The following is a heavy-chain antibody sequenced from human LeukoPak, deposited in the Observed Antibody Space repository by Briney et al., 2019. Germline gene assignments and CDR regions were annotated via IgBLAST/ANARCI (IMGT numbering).Heavy chain of an antibody. Sequence: ASVTVSFMCSVYTHDHYGLNWVRQAPGRGLEWMGWISAYNGNTHYAQKFRGRLTLTTETSTSTAYLELRSLKSDDTAVYYCARDRVGGDLTGVSLYWGQGTLVTVAS. J-gene: IGHJ4*01. CDR2: ISAYNGNT. CDR3: ARDRVGGDLTGVSLY. CDR1: VYTHDHYG. V-gene: IGHV1-18*01. D-gene: IGHD4-17*01.